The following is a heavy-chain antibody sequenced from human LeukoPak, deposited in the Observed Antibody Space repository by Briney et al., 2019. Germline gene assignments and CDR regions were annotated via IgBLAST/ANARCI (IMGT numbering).Heavy chain of an antibody. V-gene: IGHV1-8*01. CDR1: RYTFTSYD. CDR3: ARLSQTPDYYTLGGYYYLGY. D-gene: IGHD3-10*01. CDR2: MNPNTGRT. Sequence: ASVKVSCKASRYTFTSYDINWVREAAGQGLEWMGWMNPNTGRTGYAQKFQGRITMTRDTSINTAYMELTNLRSEDAAIYYCARLSQTPDYYTLGGYYYLGYWGQGTPVTVSS. J-gene: IGHJ4*02.